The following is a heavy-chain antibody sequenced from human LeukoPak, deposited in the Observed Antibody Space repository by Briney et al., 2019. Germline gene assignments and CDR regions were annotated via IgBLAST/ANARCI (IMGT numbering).Heavy chain of an antibody. CDR3: ALDPSSVTLYFFDY. J-gene: IGHJ4*02. D-gene: IGHD4-11*01. Sequence: ASVKISCKASGYTFRGNYIHWLRQAPGQGLEWMGGIDANNGDTKSAQKFQGRVTMSRDTSIRTAYMDLSSLSPDDAAVYYCALDPSSVTLYFFDYWGQGTLVTVSS. CDR1: GYTFRGNY. V-gene: IGHV1-2*02. CDR2: IDANNGDT.